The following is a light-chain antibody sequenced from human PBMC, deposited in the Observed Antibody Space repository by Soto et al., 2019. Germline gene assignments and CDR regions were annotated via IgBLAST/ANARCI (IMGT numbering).Light chain of an antibody. CDR3: QQRSNWIT. CDR1: QSVSTW. CDR2: DAS. J-gene: IGKJ5*01. V-gene: IGKV3-11*01. Sequence: EIVLTQSPATLSLSPGDTATLSCRASQSVSTWLSWYQQKPGQAPRLLIYDASNRATGIPARFSGSGSGTELTLTISSLEPEDFAVYYCQQRSNWITFGQGTRLEIE.